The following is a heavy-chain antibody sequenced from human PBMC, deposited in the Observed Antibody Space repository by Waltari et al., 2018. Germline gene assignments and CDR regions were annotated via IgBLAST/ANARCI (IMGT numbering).Heavy chain of an antibody. CDR2: ISPSVGTA. Sequence: QVQLVQSGAEVKKPGSSVKVSCKASGGTFSSYAISWVRQAPGQGLEWMGGISPSVGTANCAQKCQGRVTITTDESTSKAYMEMSSLRAEDTAVYYCARGGGDRSYLGYYFDYWGQGTLVTVSS. J-gene: IGHJ4*02. V-gene: IGHV1-69*05. CDR3: ARGGGDRSYLGYYFDY. CDR1: GGTFSSYA. D-gene: IGHD1-26*01.